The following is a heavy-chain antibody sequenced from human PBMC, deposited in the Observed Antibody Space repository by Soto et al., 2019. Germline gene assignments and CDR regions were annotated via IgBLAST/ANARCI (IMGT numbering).Heavy chain of an antibody. J-gene: IGHJ4*02. V-gene: IGHV5-51*01. CDR3: ARAYSSSTFDY. CDR2: IYPDNSDT. D-gene: IGHD6-6*01. Sequence: GESLKISCKGSGYSFATYWIGWVRQMPGKGLEWMGIIYPDNSDTRYSPSFQGQVTISADRSISTAYLQWSSLKASDNAIYYCARAYSSSTFDYWGQGTLVTSPQ. CDR1: GYSFATYW.